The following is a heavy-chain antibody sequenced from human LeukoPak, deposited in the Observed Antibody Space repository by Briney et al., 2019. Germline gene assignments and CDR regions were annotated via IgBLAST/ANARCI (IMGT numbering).Heavy chain of an antibody. CDR1: GFTFSSYS. CDR2: ISYDGSNK. J-gene: IGHJ4*02. CDR3: ARDMFSSIAAAGALVS. Sequence: GGSLRLSCAASGFTFSSYSMNWVRQAPGKGLEWVAVISYDGSNKYYADSVKGRFTISRDNSKNTLYLQMNSLRAEDTAVYYCARDMFSSIAAAGALVSWGQGTLVTGSS. V-gene: IGHV3-30*03. D-gene: IGHD6-13*01.